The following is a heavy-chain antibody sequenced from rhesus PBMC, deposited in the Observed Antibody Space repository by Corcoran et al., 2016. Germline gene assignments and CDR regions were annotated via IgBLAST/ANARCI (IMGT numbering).Heavy chain of an antibody. D-gene: IGHD3-16*01. V-gene: IGHV4-122*02. CDR3: ASALMYYYSGSRTFFDY. CDR1: GYSISSGYG. J-gene: IGHJ4*01. Sequence: QLQLQESGPGLVKSSETLSLTCAASGYSISSGYGWSWIRQPPGKGLEWIGYISNRERTSYNPSHRSRVTMSRDTSTTQFSLRLSCVTAADTAVYYCASALMYYYSGSRTFFDYWGQGVLITVSS. CDR2: ISNRERT.